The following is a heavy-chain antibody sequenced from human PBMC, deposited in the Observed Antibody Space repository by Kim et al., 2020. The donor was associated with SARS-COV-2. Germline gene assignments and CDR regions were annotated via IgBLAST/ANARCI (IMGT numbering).Heavy chain of an antibody. CDR2: IWYGGSNK. CDR3: AKEGRGSDYDSSGYYLPYCFYGMDL. D-gene: IGHD3-22*01. J-gene: IGHJ6*02. V-gene: IGHV3-33*06. CDR1: GFTFSSYA. Sequence: GGSLRLSCAASGFTFSSYAMTWVRQAPGKGLEWVAAIWYGGSNKYYADSVKGRFTISRDNSNNTLYLQMNSLRAEDTAVYYCAKEGRGSDYDSSGYYLPYCFYGMDLGPEEPRVT.